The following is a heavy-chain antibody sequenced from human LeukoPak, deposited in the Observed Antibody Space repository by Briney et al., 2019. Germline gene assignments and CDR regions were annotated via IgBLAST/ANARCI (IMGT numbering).Heavy chain of an antibody. D-gene: IGHD5-12*01. V-gene: IGHV4-34*01. CDR3: ARGPRWLRSSFYFDY. CDR1: GGSFSGYY. CDR2: INHSGST. Sequence: SETLSLTRAVYGGSFSGYYWSWIRQPPGKGLEWIGEINHSGSTNYNPSLKSRVTISVDTSKNQFSLKLSSVTAADTAVYYCARGPRWLRSSFYFDYWGQGTLVTVSS. J-gene: IGHJ4*02.